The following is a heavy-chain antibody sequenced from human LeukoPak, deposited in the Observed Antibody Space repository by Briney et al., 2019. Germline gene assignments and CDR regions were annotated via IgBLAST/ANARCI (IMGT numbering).Heavy chain of an antibody. CDR1: RFTFSEYS. J-gene: IGHJ6*02. CDR2: ISGTSRYI. Sequence: GGSLRLSCAASRFTFSEYSMNWVRQAPGKGLEWVSSISGTSRYIDYADSVKGRFTISRDNSKNTLYLQMNSLRAEDTAVYYCARGMGYSSSWQYYYYYYGMDVWGQGTTVTVSS. D-gene: IGHD6-13*01. V-gene: IGHV3-21*04. CDR3: ARGMGYSSSWQYYYYYYGMDV.